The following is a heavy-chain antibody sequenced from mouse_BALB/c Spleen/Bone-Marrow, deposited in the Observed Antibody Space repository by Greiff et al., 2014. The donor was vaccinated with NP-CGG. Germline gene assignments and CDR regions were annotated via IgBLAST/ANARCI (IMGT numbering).Heavy chain of an antibody. V-gene: IGHV1-5*01. CDR3: TIYDGYYYAMDY. CDR2: IYPGNSDT. D-gene: IGHD2-3*01. J-gene: IGHJ4*01. CDR1: GYTFTSYW. Sequence: EVKLVESGTVLARPGASVKMSCKASGYTFTSYWMHWVKQRPGQGLEWIGAIYPGNSDTSYNQKFKGKAKLTAVTSTSTAYMELSSLTNEDSAVYYCTIYDGYYYAMDYWGQGTSVTVSS.